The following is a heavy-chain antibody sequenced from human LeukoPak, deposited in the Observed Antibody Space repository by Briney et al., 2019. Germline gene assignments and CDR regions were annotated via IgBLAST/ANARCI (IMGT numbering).Heavy chain of an antibody. V-gene: IGHV3-48*01. CDR1: GFTFSSYS. CDR2: ISSSSSTI. CDR3: ARDQDYESSGIPGYYYYYMDV. Sequence: GGSLRLSCAASGFTFSSYSMNWVRQAPGKGLEWVSYISSSSSTIYYADSVKGRFTISRDNAKNSLYLQMNSLRAEDTAVYYCARDQDYESSGIPGYYYYYMDVWGKGTTVTVSS. D-gene: IGHD3-22*01. J-gene: IGHJ6*03.